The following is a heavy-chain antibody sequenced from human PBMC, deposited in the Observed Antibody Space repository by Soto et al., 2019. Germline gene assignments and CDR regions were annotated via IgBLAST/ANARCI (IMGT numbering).Heavy chain of an antibody. Sequence: GGSLRLSCAASGFTFSSYAMSWVRQAPGKGLEWVSAISGSGGSTYYADSVKGRFTISRDNSKNTLYLQMNSLRAEDTAVYYCASDIVVVPAAHLDYYYYMDVWGKGTTVTVSS. CDR3: ASDIVVVPAAHLDYYYYMDV. CDR2: ISGSGGST. J-gene: IGHJ6*03. CDR1: GFTFSSYA. D-gene: IGHD2-2*01. V-gene: IGHV3-23*01.